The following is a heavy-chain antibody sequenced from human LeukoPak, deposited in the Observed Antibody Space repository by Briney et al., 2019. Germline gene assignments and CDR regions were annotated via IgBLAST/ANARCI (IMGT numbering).Heavy chain of an antibody. V-gene: IGHV4-4*07. D-gene: IGHD3-22*01. CDR1: GGSISSYY. J-gene: IGHJ4*02. Sequence: SETLSLTCTVFGGSISSYYWSWIRQPAGKGLEWIGRIYTSGSTNYNPSLKSRVTMSVDTSKNQFSLKLSSVTAADTAVYYCARDTPVYYDSSGTFDYWGQGTLVTVSS. CDR3: ARDTPVYYDSSGTFDY. CDR2: IYTSGST.